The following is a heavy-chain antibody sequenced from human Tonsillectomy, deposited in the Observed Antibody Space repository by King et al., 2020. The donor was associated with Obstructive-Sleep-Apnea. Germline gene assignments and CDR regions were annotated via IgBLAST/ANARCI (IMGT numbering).Heavy chain of an antibody. CDR3: SSSTGTYSPPDY. J-gene: IGHJ4*02. D-gene: IGHD1-26*01. CDR1: GYTFNIYG. CDR2: ISADNVNT. Sequence: QLVQSGAEVKTPGASVKVSCKASGYTFNIYGISWVRQAPGQGLELMGWISADNVNTNYAQKVQARDTMTTDTSTSTSYMEVRSLTSDDTAVYYCSSSTGTYSPPDYWGQGTLVTVSS. V-gene: IGHV1-18*04.